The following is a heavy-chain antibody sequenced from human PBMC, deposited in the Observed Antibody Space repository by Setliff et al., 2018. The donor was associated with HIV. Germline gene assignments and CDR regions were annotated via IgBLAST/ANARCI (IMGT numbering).Heavy chain of an antibody. CDR3: ARAMVPDSSGYYRPPAFDI. V-gene: IGHV3-53*01. J-gene: IGHJ3*02. D-gene: IGHD3-22*01. CDR1: GFTVSSNY. CDR2: IYSGGST. Sequence: GGSLRLSCAASGFTVSSNYMSWVRQAPGKGLEWVSVIYSGGSTYYADSVKGRFTISRDNSKNTLYLQMNSLRAEDTAAYYCARAMVPDSSGYYRPPAFDIWGQGIMVTVSS.